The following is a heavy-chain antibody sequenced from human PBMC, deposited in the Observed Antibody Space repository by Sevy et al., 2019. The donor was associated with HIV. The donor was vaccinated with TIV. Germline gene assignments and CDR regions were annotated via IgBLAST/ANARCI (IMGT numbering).Heavy chain of an antibody. D-gene: IGHD5-18*01. CDR2: ISYDGSNK. J-gene: IGHJ4*02. CDR1: GFIFSNFA. CDR3: ARDFVDTAMVTTFAFDY. V-gene: IGHV3-30-3*01. Sequence: GGSLRLSCTVSGFIFSNFAMHWVRQAPGKGLEWVAVISYDGSNKYYADSVKGRFTISRDNSKNTMYLQMNSLRAEDTAVYYCARDFVDTAMVTTFAFDYWGQGTLVTVSS.